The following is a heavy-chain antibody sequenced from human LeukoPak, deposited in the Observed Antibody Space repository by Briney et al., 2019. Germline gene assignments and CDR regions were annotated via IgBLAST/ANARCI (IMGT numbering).Heavy chain of an antibody. Sequence: PGGSLRLSCAASGFTFSDYYMSWIRQAPGKGLEWVSYISSSGSTIYYADSVKGRFTISRDNAKNSLYLQMNSLTAEDTAVYYCARAMSYKPGFVHTSGYYTFDYWGQGTLVTVSS. CDR3: ARAMSYKPGFVHTSGYYTFDY. J-gene: IGHJ4*02. CDR2: ISSSGSTI. V-gene: IGHV3-11*01. CDR1: GFTFSDYY. D-gene: IGHD3-3*01.